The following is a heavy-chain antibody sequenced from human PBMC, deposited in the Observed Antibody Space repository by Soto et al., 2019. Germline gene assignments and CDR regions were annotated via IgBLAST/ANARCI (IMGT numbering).Heavy chain of an antibody. Sequence: QVQLVESGGGVVQPGRSLRLSCAASGFTFSTYGMPWVRQAPGKGLEWVTLISYDGSNKYYADSVKGRFTISRDNSKNTLYLQMNSLRAEDTAVYYCAKDLYFGIVGGTMEFCGIESWGQGTLVTVSS. CDR3: AKDLYFGIVGGTMEFCGIES. V-gene: IGHV3-30*18. J-gene: IGHJ4*02. CDR1: GFTFSTYG. D-gene: IGHD1-26*01. CDR2: ISYDGSNK.